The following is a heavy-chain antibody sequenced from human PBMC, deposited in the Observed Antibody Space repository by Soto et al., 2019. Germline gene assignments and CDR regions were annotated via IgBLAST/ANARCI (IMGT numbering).Heavy chain of an antibody. D-gene: IGHD3-22*01. Sequence: EVQLVESGGGLVQPGGSLRLSCVASGFTFSDHYIDWVRQAPGKGLEWVGRIRNKANRYTTKYAASVKGRFTISRDDSKNSLFLQMNSLKTEDTAVYYCGRGRSGYAVFDVWGQGTMVTVSS. CDR2: IRNKANRYTT. J-gene: IGHJ3*01. CDR3: GRGRSGYAVFDV. CDR1: GFTFSDHY. V-gene: IGHV3-72*01.